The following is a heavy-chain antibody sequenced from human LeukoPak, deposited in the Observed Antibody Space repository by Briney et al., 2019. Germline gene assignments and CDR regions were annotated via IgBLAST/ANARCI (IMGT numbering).Heavy chain of an antibody. CDR3: ARGYDILTGYLNWFDP. V-gene: IGHV4-34*01. J-gene: IGHJ5*02. D-gene: IGHD3-9*01. Sequence: SETLSLTCAVYGGSFSGYYWSWIRQPPGKGLEWIGEINHSGSTNYNPSLKSRVTISVDTSKNQFSLKLSSVTAADTAVYYCARGYDILTGYLNWFDPWGQGTLVTVSS. CDR2: INHSGST. CDR1: GGSFSGYY.